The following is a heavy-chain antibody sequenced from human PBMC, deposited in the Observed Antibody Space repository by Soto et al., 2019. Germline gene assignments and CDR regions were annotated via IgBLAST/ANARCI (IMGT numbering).Heavy chain of an antibody. Sequence: ASVKVSCKASGYTFANDYIHWVRQVPGQGHEWMGRIKPSGGATLYAQRFQGRVTMTRDTSTNTLYMDLSSQRSDDTAMYYCSGGAWAMSEVAQTTFDFWRQALLLT. D-gene: IGHD5-12*01. V-gene: IGHV1-46*01. CDR3: SGGAWAMSEVAQTTFDF. CDR2: IKPSGGAT. CDR1: GYTFANDY. J-gene: IGHJ4*01.